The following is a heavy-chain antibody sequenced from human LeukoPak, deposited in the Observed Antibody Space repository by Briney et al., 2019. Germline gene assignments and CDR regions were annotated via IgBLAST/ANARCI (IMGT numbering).Heavy chain of an antibody. D-gene: IGHD3-10*01. V-gene: IGHV3-30*02. J-gene: IGHJ4*02. CDR3: AITGWFGELLSFDY. CDR1: GFTFSRYG. CDR2: IRYDGSNK. Sequence: PGGSLRLSCAASGFTFSRYGMHWVRQAPGKGLEWVAFIRYDGSNKYYADSVKGRFTISRDNSKNTLYLQMNSLRAEDTAVYYCAITGWFGELLSFDYWGQGTLVTVSS.